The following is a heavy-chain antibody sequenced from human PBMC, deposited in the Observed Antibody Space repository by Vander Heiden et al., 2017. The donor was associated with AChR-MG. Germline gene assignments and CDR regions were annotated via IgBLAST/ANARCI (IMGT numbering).Heavy chain of an antibody. V-gene: IGHV3-23*01. J-gene: IGHJ6*03. D-gene: IGHD6-25*01. CDR1: GFTFSSYA. Sequence: EVQLLESGGGLVQPGVSLRLSCAASGFTFSSYAMGWVRQAPGKGLAWVAAISGSGGSTYYADSVKGRFTISRDNSKNTLYLQMNSLRAEDTAVYYCAKYGAVSERRPRYYYMDVWGKGTTVTVSS. CDR2: ISGSGGST. CDR3: AKYGAVSERRPRYYYMDV.